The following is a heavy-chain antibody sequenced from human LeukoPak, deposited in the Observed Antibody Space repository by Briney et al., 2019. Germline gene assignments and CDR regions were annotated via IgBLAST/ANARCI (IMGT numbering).Heavy chain of an antibody. CDR3: ARGIAAAGTDY. D-gene: IGHD6-13*01. CDR2: ISSSSSTI. CDR1: GFTFSSYS. V-gene: IGHV3-48*04. Sequence: GGSLRLSCAASGFTFSSYSMNWVRQAPGKGLEWVSYISSSSSTIYYADSVKGRFTISRDNAKNSLYLQMNSLRAEDTAVYYCARGIAAAGTDYWGQGTLVTVSS. J-gene: IGHJ4*02.